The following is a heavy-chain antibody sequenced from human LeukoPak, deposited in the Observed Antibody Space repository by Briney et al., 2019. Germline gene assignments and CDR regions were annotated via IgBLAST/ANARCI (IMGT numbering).Heavy chain of an antibody. CDR2: IYSSGST. D-gene: IGHD3-16*02. CDR3: ARRYRGFFDY. J-gene: IGHJ4*02. CDR1: GGSLSSYF. V-gene: IGHV4-59*01. Sequence: PSETLSLTCTVSGGSLSSYFWSWIRLSPGKGLEWIGYIYSSGSTNYNPSLRSRVTISVDTPKRQFSLKVNSVTAADTAVYYCARRYRGFFDYLGQGILVTVSS.